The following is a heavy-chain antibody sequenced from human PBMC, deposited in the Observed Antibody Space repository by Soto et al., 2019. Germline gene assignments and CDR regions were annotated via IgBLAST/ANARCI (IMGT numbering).Heavy chain of an antibody. J-gene: IGHJ6*02. V-gene: IGHV1-3*01. Sequence: ASVKVSCKASGYTFTSYAMHWVRQAPGQRLERMGWINAGNGNTKYSQKFQGRVTITRDTSASTAYMELSSLRSEDTAVYYCARQSAGYYYYGMDVWGQGTTVTVSS. CDR2: INAGNGNT. CDR1: GYTFTSYA. CDR3: ARQSAGYYYYGMDV.